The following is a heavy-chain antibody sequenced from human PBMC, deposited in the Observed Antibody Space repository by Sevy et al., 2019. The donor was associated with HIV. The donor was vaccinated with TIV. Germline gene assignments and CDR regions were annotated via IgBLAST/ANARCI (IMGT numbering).Heavy chain of an antibody. CDR2: ISAYNGNT. Sequence: ASVKVSCKASGYTFTSYGISWVRQAPGQGLEWMGWISAYNGNTNYAQKLQGRVTMTTDTSTSTAYMELRSLRSDDTAVYYCVRVRGYYDFWSGYFGNYYYGMDVWGQGTTVTVSS. J-gene: IGHJ6*02. CDR3: VRVRGYYDFWSGYFGNYYYGMDV. CDR1: GYTFTSYG. D-gene: IGHD3-3*01. V-gene: IGHV1-18*01.